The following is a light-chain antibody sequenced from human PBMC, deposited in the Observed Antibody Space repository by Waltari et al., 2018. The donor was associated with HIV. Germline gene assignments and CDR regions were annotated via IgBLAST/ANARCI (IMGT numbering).Light chain of an antibody. CDR3: CSYAGSSTYV. V-gene: IGLV2-23*02. CDR2: DVS. Sequence: QSALTQPASVSGSTGQSLTFSCIGTSRAVGDSNSVSWYQQLPGKAPRLMIYDVSKRPSGVSNRFSGSKSGNTASLTISGLQADDEADYYCCSYAGSSTYVFGTGTKVTVL. CDR1: SRAVGDSNS. J-gene: IGLJ1*01.